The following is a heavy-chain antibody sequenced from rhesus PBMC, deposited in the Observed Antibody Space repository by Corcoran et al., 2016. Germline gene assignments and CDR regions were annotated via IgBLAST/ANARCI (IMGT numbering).Heavy chain of an antibody. CDR1: GGSITINY. Sequence: QLQLQESGPELVKPSGTLSLTCAVSGGSITINYWIWLRQPPGKGLEWIGNISGSGGSNDYNPARKSRVTMSTDTSKNQFSLKLSSVTAADTAIYYCAREYYGFNAWGQGVVVTGSS. CDR2: ISGSGGSN. V-gene: IGHV4-173*01. J-gene: IGHJ6*01. CDR3: AREYYGFNA.